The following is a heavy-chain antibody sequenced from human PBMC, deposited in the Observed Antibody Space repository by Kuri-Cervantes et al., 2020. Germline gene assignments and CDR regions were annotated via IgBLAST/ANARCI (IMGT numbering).Heavy chain of an antibody. CDR3: AKDWGSTSEVDY. J-gene: IGHJ4*02. CDR2: IKQDGSEK. Sequence: GESLKISCAASGFTFSSYWMSWVRQAPGKGLEWVANIKQDGSEKYYVDSVKGRFTISRDNSKNTLYLQMNSLRAEDTAVYYCAKDWGSTSEVDYWGQGTLVTVSS. D-gene: IGHD2-2*01. V-gene: IGHV3-7*01. CDR1: GFTFSSYW.